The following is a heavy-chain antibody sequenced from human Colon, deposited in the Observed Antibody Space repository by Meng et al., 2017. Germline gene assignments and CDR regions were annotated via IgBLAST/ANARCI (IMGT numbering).Heavy chain of an antibody. J-gene: IGHJ4*02. CDR1: GFSFRTYC. V-gene: IGHV3-33*01. CDR3: ARGATPENFDY. CDR2: IWFDGSNK. Sequence: QGQLLESGGDGCQPGRSRILSCGASGFSFRTYCMHCVRQVPGKGLEWVAIIWFDGSNKYYSDSVKGRFTISRDNSKNTLYLQMNSLRVEDTAVYYCARGATPENFDYWGQGTLVTVSS.